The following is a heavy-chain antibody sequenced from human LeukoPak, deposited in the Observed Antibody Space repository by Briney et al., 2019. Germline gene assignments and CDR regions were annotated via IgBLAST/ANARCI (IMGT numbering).Heavy chain of an antibody. CDR3: ARDVGSRPDY. J-gene: IGHJ4*02. V-gene: IGHV3-53*01. CDR1: GFTFSNYW. Sequence: PGGSLRLSCAASGFTFSNYWMSWVRQAPGKGLAWVSVIYRGGSTYYADSVKGRFTMSRDNSKNTLYLQINSLRAEDTAVYYCARDVGSRPDYWGQGTLVTVSS. CDR2: IYRGGST. D-gene: IGHD6-13*01.